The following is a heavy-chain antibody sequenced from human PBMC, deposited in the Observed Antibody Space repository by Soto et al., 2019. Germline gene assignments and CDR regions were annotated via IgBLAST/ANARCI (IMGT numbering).Heavy chain of an antibody. CDR3: AREGMDQGGSGSYLHWFDP. V-gene: IGHV4-4*02. D-gene: IGHD3-10*01. Sequence: QVQLQESGPGLVKPSGTLSLTCAVSGGSISSSNWWRWVRQPPGKGLEGIGEIYHSGSTNYNPSLKSRVTISVDKSKNQFSLKLSSVTAADTAVYYCAREGMDQGGSGSYLHWFDPWGQGTLVTVSS. CDR2: IYHSGST. CDR1: GGSISSSNW. J-gene: IGHJ5*02.